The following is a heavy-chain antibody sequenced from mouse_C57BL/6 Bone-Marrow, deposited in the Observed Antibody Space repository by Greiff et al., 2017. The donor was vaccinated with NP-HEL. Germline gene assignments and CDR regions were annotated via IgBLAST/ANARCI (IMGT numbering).Heavy chain of an antibody. CDR3: ARMGGNLYY. V-gene: IGHV1-26*01. D-gene: IGHD1-1*02. J-gene: IGHJ2*01. CDR1: GYTFTDYY. CDR2: INPNNGGT. Sequence: EVQLQQSGPELVKPGASVKISCKASGYTFTDYYMNWVKQSHGKSLEWIGDINPNNGGTSYNQKFKGKATLTVDKSSSTAYMELRSLTSEDSAVYYCARMGGNLYYWGQGTTLTVSS.